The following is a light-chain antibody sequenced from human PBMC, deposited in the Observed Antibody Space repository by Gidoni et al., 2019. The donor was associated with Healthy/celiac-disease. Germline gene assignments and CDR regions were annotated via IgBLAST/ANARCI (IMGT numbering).Light chain of an antibody. J-gene: IGKJ4*01. CDR2: GAS. V-gene: IGKV3-15*01. CDR1: QSVSSN. CDR3: QQYNNWPLT. Sequence: IVMKQPPATLSVSPGERATLSCRASQSVSSNLAWYQQKPGQAPRLLIYGASTRATGIPARFSGSVSGTEFTLTLSSLQSEDFAVYYCQQYNNWPLTFGEGPRWRSN.